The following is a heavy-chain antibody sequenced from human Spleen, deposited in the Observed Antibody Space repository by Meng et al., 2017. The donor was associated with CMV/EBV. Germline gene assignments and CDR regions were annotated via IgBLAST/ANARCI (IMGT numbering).Heavy chain of an antibody. J-gene: IGHJ4*02. CDR1: GYTFTGYG. CDR3: ARDRYSSGWWYTFDY. D-gene: IGHD6-19*01. V-gene: IGHV1-18*01. CDR2: ISTYSGNP. Sequence: ASVKVSCKASGYTFTGYGFNWVRQAPGQGLEWMGWISTYSGNPNYAQKFQGRVTMTTDTSTSTAYMELRSLRSDDTAVYYCARDRYSSGWWYTFDYWGQGTLVTVSS.